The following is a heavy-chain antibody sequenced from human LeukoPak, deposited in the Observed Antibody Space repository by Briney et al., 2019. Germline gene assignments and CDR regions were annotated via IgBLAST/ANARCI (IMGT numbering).Heavy chain of an antibody. Sequence: GGSLRLSCAASGFTFSSYWMHWVRQDPGKGLVWVSRMDTNGGHTSYADSVKGRFTISRDNAKNTLYLQMNSLRTEDTAIYYCTRDTFGGDDFWGQGTLVTVSS. CDR2: MDTNGGHT. J-gene: IGHJ4*02. CDR1: GFTFSSYW. CDR3: TRDTFGGDDF. D-gene: IGHD3-10*01. V-gene: IGHV3-74*01.